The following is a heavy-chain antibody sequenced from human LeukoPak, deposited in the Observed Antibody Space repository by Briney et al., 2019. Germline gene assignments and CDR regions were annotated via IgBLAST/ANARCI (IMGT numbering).Heavy chain of an antibody. D-gene: IGHD3-16*01. Sequence: GGSLRLSCLASEFTLSSYIMHWVRQAPGKGLEYVSAISNNGGSTYHVDSVKGRFTISRDNSKNTLYLQMNSLRAEDTAVYYCARLGRYADYWGQGTLVTVSS. J-gene: IGHJ4*02. CDR3: ARLGRYADY. CDR2: ISNNGGST. CDR1: EFTLSSYI. V-gene: IGHV3-64*04.